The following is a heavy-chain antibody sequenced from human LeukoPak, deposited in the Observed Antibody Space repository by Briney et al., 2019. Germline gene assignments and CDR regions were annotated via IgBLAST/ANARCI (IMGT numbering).Heavy chain of an antibody. CDR3: ATGGVIVNYIY. CDR2: IYYSGST. Sequence: SETLSLTCTVSGVSISSSNYYWGWIRQPPGKGLEWIGSIYYSGSTYYNPSLKSRVTISVDTSKNQFSLKLTSVTAADTAVYFCATGGVIVNYIYWGQGTLVTVSS. D-gene: IGHD3-16*02. CDR1: GVSISSSNYY. J-gene: IGHJ4*02. V-gene: IGHV4-39*07.